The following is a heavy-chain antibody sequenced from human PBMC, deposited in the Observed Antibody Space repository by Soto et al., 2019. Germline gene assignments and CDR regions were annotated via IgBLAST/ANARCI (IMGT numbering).Heavy chain of an antibody. Sequence: QVQLVQSGAEVKKPGSSVKVSCKASADTFSSSAFSWVRQAPGQGLEWMGGIIPFFHAANYAQRFQGRVTITADESTRTVKMNLRSLSSEPTPLYHCERYLIPTPHSHGMDVGAKGTTV. J-gene: IGHJ6*04. V-gene: IGHV1-69*01. CDR2: IIPFFHAA. CDR3: ERYLIPTPHSHGMDV. CDR1: ADTFSSSA. D-gene: IGHD2-15*01.